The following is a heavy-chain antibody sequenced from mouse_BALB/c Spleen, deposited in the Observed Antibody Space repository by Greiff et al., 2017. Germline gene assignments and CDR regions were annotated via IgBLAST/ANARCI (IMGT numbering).Heavy chain of an antibody. CDR1: GYTFTDYA. CDR3: ARSLRGDYAMDY. J-gene: IGHJ4*01. Sequence: QVQLQQSGAELVRPGVSVKISCKGSGYTFTDYAMHWVKQSHAKSLEWIGVISTYYGDASYNQKFKGKATMTVDKSSSTAYMELARLTSEDSAIYYCARSLRGDYAMDYWGQGTSVTVSS. V-gene: IGHV1S137*01. CDR2: ISTYYGDA.